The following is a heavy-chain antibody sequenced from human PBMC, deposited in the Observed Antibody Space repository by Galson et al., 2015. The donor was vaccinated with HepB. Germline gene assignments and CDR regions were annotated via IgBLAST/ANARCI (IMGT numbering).Heavy chain of an antibody. CDR1: GFTFSSYG. Sequence: SLRLSCAASGFTFSSYGMHWVRQAPGKGLEWVAVIWYDGSNKYYADSVKGRFTISRDNSKNTLYLQMNSLRAEDTAVYYCARDRVPAAIGWFDPWAREPWSPSPQ. D-gene: IGHD2-2*01. CDR2: IWYDGSNK. V-gene: IGHV3-33*01. CDR3: ARDRVPAAIGWFDP. J-gene: IGHJ5*02.